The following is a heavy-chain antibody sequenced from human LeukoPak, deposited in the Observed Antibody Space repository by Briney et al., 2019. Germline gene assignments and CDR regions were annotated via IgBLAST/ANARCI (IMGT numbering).Heavy chain of an antibody. CDR2: IYYSGST. CDR1: GGSISSSSYY. D-gene: IGHD6-19*01. CDR3: ARSTGYSSGWYVSWFDY. V-gene: IGHV4-39*01. J-gene: IGHJ4*02. Sequence: SETLSLTCTVSGGSISSSSYYWGWIRQPPGKGLEWVGSIYYSGSTYYNPSLKRRVTICEGTYKNQCSLKLSSVTAADTAVYYCARSTGYSSGWYVSWFDYWGQGTLVTVSS.